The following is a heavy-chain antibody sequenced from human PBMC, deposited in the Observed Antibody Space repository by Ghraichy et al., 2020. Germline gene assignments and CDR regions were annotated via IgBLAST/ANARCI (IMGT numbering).Heavy chain of an antibody. J-gene: IGHJ6*02. CDR3: AKDSLQWLVLNYGMDV. D-gene: IGHD6-19*01. CDR2: ISYDGSNK. CDR1: GFTFSSYG. Sequence: GGSLRLSCAASGFTFSSYGMHWVRQAPGKGLEWVAVISYDGSNKYYADSVKGRFTISRDNSKNTLYLQMNSLRAEDTAVYYCAKDSLQWLVLNYGMDVWGQGTTVTVSS. V-gene: IGHV3-30*18.